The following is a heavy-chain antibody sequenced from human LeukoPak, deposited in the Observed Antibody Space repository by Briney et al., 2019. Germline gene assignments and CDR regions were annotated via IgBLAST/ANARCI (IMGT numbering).Heavy chain of an antibody. D-gene: IGHD1-26*01. Sequence: PGGSLRLSCAASGFTFSSYGMHWVRQAPGKGLEWVAFIRSDGSNKYYADSVKGRFTISRDNSKNTLYLQVNSLRAEDTAVYYCAKDASGSYSFDYWGQGTLVTVSS. CDR2: IRSDGSNK. J-gene: IGHJ4*02. CDR1: GFTFSSYG. V-gene: IGHV3-30*02. CDR3: AKDASGSYSFDY.